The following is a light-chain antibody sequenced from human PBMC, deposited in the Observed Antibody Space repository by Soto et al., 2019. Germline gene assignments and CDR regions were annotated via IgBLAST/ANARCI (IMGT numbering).Light chain of an antibody. CDR2: GAS. CDR3: QQYNNWLIT. V-gene: IGKV3-20*01. J-gene: IGKJ5*01. Sequence: EIVLTQSPRTLSLSPGERATLSCRASQSVSSSYLAWYQQKPGQAPRLLIYGASSRATGIPDRFSGSGSGTDFTLTISRLEPEDFAVYYCQQYNNWLITFGQGTRLEI. CDR1: QSVSSSY.